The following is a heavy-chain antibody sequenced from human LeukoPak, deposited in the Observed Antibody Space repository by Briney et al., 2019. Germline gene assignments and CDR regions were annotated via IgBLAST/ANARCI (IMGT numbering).Heavy chain of an antibody. V-gene: IGHV3-30*04. CDR1: GFTFSSYA. CDR2: ISYDGSNK. Sequence: PGGSLRLSCAASGFTFSSYAMHWVRQAPGKGLEWVAVISYDGSNKYYADSVKGRFTISIDNSKNTLYLQMNSLGAEDTAVYYCAKSIVLMVYAIDYWGQGTLVTVSS. CDR3: AKSIVLMVYAIDY. D-gene: IGHD2-8*01. J-gene: IGHJ4*02.